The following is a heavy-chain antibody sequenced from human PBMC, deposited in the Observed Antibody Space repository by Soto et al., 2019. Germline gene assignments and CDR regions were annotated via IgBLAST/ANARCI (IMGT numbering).Heavy chain of an antibody. J-gene: IGHJ2*01. CDR1: GFPSSSSW. Sequence: GGSLRPSSAAPGFPSSSSWMSWVRQAPGKGLEWVANIKQDGRETYYVDSVKGRFTISRDNAKNSLYLQMNSLRAEDAAVYYCARECMVRGVIRKGLSCFDLWGRGTLVTVSS. CDR3: ARECMVRGVIRKGLSCFDL. D-gene: IGHD3-10*01. CDR2: IKQDGRET. V-gene: IGHV3-7*03.